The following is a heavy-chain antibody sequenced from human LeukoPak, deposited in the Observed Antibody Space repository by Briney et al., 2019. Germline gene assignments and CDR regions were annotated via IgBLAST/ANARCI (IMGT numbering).Heavy chain of an antibody. J-gene: IGHJ6*02. CDR1: GFTFSSYA. CDR3: AKLTMIKNGMDV. V-gene: IGHV3-7*03. CDR2: IKPDGTTK. D-gene: IGHD3-22*01. Sequence: GGSLRLSCAASGFTFSSYAMHWVRQAPGKGLERVANIKPDGTTKFYVDSVKGRFTISRDNALNSLYLQMNSLRAEDTAVYYCAKLTMIKNGMDVWGQGTTVTVSS.